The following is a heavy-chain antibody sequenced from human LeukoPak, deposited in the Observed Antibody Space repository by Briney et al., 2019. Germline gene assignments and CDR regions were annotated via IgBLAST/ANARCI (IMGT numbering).Heavy chain of an antibody. D-gene: IGHD4-17*01. CDR2: IYYSGRT. Sequence: SETLSLTCTVSGGSISGYYWIWIRQPPGKGLEWIGYIYYSGRTTYNPSLKSRLTISVDTSKNQFSLKLSSVTAADTAVYYCARHYPNHYGDAFDYWGQGTLVTVSS. CDR3: ARHYPNHYGDAFDY. CDR1: GGSISGYY. V-gene: IGHV4-59*08. J-gene: IGHJ4*02.